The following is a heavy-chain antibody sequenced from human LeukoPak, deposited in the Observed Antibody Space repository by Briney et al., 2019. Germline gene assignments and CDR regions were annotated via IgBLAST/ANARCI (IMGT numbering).Heavy chain of an antibody. CDR1: GFVFRTYA. J-gene: IGHJ5*02. CDR2: TSGNGVKT. CDR3: AKDAGWPYDA. Sequence: PGGSLRLSCGASGFVFRTYALSWVRQDPGKGLEWVSATSGNGVKTYYADSVKGRFTISRDNPKNTLYLQMNSLRAEGTAVYYCAKDAGWPYDAWGQGTLVTVSS. V-gene: IGHV3-23*01. D-gene: IGHD3-22*01.